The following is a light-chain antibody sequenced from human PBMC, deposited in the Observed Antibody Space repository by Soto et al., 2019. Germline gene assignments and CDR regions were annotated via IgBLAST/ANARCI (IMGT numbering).Light chain of an antibody. CDR3: QQYYSYPIT. V-gene: IGKV1D-16*01. CDR2: TVS. Sequence: IQMTQSPSSVSASVGDRVTITCRASQDISTWLAWYQQEPGKAPKSLIYTVSTLQSGVPSRFSGSGSGTEFSLTISSLQPEDFATYYCQQYYSYPITFGQRTRLENK. J-gene: IGKJ5*01. CDR1: QDISTW.